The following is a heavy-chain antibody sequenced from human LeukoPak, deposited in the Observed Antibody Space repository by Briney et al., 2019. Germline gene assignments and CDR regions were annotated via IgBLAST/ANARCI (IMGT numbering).Heavy chain of an antibody. CDR1: GGSFSGYY. Sequence: SETLSLTCAVYGGSFSGYYWSWIRQPPGKGLEWIGEINHGGSTNYNPSLKSRLTISVDTSRNQFSLKLSSVTAADTAVYYCAREGVYYDILAAYYRPYYFDFWGQGTLVTVYS. J-gene: IGHJ4*02. CDR3: AREGVYYDILAAYYRPYYFDF. V-gene: IGHV4-34*01. D-gene: IGHD3-9*01. CDR2: INHGGST.